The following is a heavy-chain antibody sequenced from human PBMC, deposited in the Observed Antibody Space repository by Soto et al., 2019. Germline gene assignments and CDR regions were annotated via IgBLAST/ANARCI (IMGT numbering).Heavy chain of an antibody. CDR1: GGSFSGYY. CDR3: ARGMVLRYFDWLIKKRYYFDY. CDR2: INHSGST. V-gene: IGHV4-34*01. Sequence: SETLSPTCAVYGGSFSGYYWSWIRQPPGKWLEWIGEINHSGSTNYNPSLKSRVTISVDTSKNQFSLKLSSVTAADTAVYYCARGMVLRYFDWLIKKRYYFDYWGQGXLVTVYS. D-gene: IGHD3-9*01. J-gene: IGHJ4*02.